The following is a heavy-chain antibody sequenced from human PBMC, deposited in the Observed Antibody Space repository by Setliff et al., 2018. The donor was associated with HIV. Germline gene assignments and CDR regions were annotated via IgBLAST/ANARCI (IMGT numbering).Heavy chain of an antibody. J-gene: IGHJ4*02. V-gene: IGHV1-18*01. CDR3: ARERVGLIRGGLDY. Sequence: ASVKVSCKASGYIFINYGINWVRQAPGQGLEWMGWITPYNGRTNYARKVRGRVTLTTDTSTNTSYMDLRSLRFDDTAVYYCARERVGLIRGGLDYWGLGTLVTVSS. CDR2: ITPYNGRT. CDR1: GYIFINYG. D-gene: IGHD3-10*01.